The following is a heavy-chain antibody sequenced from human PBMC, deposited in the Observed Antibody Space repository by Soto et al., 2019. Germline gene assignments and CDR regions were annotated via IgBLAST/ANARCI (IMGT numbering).Heavy chain of an antibody. J-gene: IGHJ4*02. V-gene: IGHV3-23*01. D-gene: IGHD2-8*01. CDR3: AKEGSTSYAFFDS. Sequence: GGSLRLSCAASGFTVISNYMSWVLQAPWKGLEWVSAIGGSDGSTHYADSVEGRLTISRDNSKNTLYLQINSLRAEDTAVYYWAKEGSTSYAFFDSWGQGTLVTVAS. CDR1: GFTVISNY. CDR2: IGGSDGST.